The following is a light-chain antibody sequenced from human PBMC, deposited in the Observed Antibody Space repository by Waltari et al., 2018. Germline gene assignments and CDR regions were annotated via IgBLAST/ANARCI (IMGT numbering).Light chain of an antibody. J-gene: IGLJ2*01. CDR2: RNT. CDR3: ASWDDRLGGVL. Sequence: QSVLTQPPSASGTPGRTVTMSSSGGRSDIGNNYVYWYQQLPGTTPKLLIYRNTQRPSGVPDRISASKSGTSASLAISGLRSEDEAIYYCASWDDRLGGVLFGGGTKLTVL. V-gene: IGLV1-47*01. CDR1: RSDIGNNY.